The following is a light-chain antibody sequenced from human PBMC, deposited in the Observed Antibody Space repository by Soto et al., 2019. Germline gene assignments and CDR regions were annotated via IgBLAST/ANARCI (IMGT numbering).Light chain of an antibody. CDR1: QRVSSSN. CDR2: GAS. V-gene: IGKV3-20*01. J-gene: IGKJ3*01. Sequence: EIVLTQSPGTLCLSPGERATLSCRASQRVSSSNLAWYQQKPGQALRLLIYGASSRATGITDRFSGSGSGTDFNLTIRRLEPKDLALYNCQQYDSSPPLFTFGPGTKVDIK. CDR3: QQYDSSPPLFT.